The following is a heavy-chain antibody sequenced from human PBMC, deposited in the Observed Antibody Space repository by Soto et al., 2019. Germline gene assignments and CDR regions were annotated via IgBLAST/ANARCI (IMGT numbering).Heavy chain of an antibody. Sequence: SETLSLTCAVSGYSITSGYYWGWIRQPPGKGLEWIGTIYHGGSTFYNPSLKTPVTISVDTSKNQFSLRLTSVTAADTALYYCARVDRRGWTPNFFDSWGRGTQVTVSS. CDR2: IYHGGST. CDR1: GYSITSGYY. CDR3: ARVDRRGWTPNFFDS. J-gene: IGHJ4*02. V-gene: IGHV4-38-2*01. D-gene: IGHD6-19*01.